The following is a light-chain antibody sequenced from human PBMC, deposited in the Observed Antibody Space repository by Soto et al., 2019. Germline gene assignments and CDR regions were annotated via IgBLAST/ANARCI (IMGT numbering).Light chain of an antibody. V-gene: IGKV3-15*01. CDR2: GAS. J-gene: IGKJ1*01. CDR3: LQYNTWPRT. Sequence: EIVMTQSPATLSVSPGERATLTCRASQSVSNNLAWYQQKPGQAPRLLIYGASTRATGIPARFSGSGSGTEFTLTVSSLQSEDFAVYYCLQYNTWPRTFGQGTKVEIK. CDR1: QSVSNN.